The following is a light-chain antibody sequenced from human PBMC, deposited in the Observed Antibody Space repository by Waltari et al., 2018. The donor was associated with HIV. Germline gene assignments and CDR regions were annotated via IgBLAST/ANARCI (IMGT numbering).Light chain of an antibody. CDR1: QDISNY. CDR2: DTS. J-gene: IGKJ5*01. V-gene: IGKV1-33*01. Sequence: DIQMTQSPSSLSASVGDRVTITCQASQDISNYLNWYQHKPGKAPKLLIYDTSNLEAGVPSRFRGSGSGTDFTFTISSLQPEDFATYYCQQYNILPITFGQGTRLESK. CDR3: QQYNILPIT.